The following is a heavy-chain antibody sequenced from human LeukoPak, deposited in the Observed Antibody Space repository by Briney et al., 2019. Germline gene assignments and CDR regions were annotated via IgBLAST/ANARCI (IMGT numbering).Heavy chain of an antibody. Sequence: SETLSLTCTVSGGSISSYYWSWIRQPPGKGLEWIGYIYYSGSTNYNPSLKSRVTISVDTSKNQFSLKLSSVTAADTAVYYCARGGPTPDYWGQGTLVIVSS. V-gene: IGHV4-59*01. CDR2: IYYSGST. J-gene: IGHJ4*02. CDR1: GGSISSYY. CDR3: ARGGPTPDY.